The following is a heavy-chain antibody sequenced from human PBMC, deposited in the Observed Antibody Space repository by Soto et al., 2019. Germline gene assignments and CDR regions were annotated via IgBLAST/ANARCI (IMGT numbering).Heavy chain of an antibody. Sequence: QVQLVESGGGVVQPGRSLRLSCTASGFTFSYYFMHWVRQAPGKGLEWVAVISYDGSSESYAESVKGRFTISRDNSKNPLNLQMDSLRVDDTAVYYWAPVLGPHGMDVWGQGTAVTVSS. CDR2: ISYDGSSE. J-gene: IGHJ6*01. V-gene: IGHV3-30-3*01. D-gene: IGHD3-16*01. CDR1: GFTFSYYF. CDR3: APVLGPHGMDV.